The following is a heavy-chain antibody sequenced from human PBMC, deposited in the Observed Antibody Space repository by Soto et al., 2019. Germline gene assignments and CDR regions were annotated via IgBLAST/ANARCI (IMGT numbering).Heavy chain of an antibody. CDR3: ARDAGYYYGSGSGCPDY. CDR1: GFTFSSYG. J-gene: IGHJ4*02. V-gene: IGHV3-33*01. CDR2: IWYDGSNK. D-gene: IGHD3-10*01. Sequence: QVQLVESGGGVVQPGRSLRLSCAASGFTFSSYGMHWVRQAPGKGLEWVAVIWYDGSNKYYADSVKGRFTISRDNSKNTLYLQMNSLSAEDTAVYYCARDAGYYYGSGSGCPDYWGQGTLVTVSS.